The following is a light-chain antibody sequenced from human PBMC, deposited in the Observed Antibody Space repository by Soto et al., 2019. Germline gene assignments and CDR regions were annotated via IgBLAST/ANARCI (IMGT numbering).Light chain of an antibody. CDR3: SSYTSSSTL. CDR1: SSDVGGYNY. Sequence: QSVLTQPASVSGSPGQSITISCTGTSSDVGGYNYVSWYQQHPGKAPKLMIYAVTDRPSGVSSRFSGSKSGNTASLTISGLQAEDEAAYYCSSYTSSSTLFATGTKVTVL. CDR2: AVT. J-gene: IGLJ1*01. V-gene: IGLV2-14*01.